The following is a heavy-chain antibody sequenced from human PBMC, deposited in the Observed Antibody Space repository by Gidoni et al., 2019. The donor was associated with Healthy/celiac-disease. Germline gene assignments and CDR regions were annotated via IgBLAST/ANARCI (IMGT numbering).Heavy chain of an antibody. Sequence: EVQLVESGGVVVQPWVSLRLSCAASVFTFYVSTMHWVRQAPGKGLEWVSLISWDGGSTYYADSVKGRFTISRDNSKNSLYLQMNSLRTEDTALYYCAKDESVAGTRQSYFDYWGQGTLVTVSS. V-gene: IGHV3-43*01. J-gene: IGHJ4*02. D-gene: IGHD6-19*01. CDR3: AKDESVAGTRQSYFDY. CDR1: VFTFYVST. CDR2: ISWDGGST.